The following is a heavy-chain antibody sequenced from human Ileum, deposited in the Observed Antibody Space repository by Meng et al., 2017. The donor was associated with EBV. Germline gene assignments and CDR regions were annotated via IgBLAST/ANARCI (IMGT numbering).Heavy chain of an antibody. V-gene: IGHV4-4*03. CDR1: AAYPTHNLW. J-gene: IGHJ4*02. CDR3: ARTGVGLVFDY. CDR2: IYPRGST. D-gene: IGHD2-8*01. Sequence: VPGLGVLECLETLSLHCGYSAAYPTHNLWFPWILHHPGKGLEWIGEIYPRGSTDSTPSLPSRATLSVDMSKKQFSLKLRSVHAEDTAVYYCARTGVGLVFDYWGLGTLVTVSS.